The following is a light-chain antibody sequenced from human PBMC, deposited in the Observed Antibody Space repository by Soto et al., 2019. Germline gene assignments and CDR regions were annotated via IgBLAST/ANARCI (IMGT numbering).Light chain of an antibody. CDR3: QQLTT. V-gene: IGKV3-11*01. CDR1: QSVGSS. J-gene: IGKJ1*01. Sequence: EIVLTQSPATLSLSPGERATLSCRASQSVGSSLAWYQQKPGQAPRLLIYGASSRATGIPARFSGSGSGTDFTLTISSLEPEDFAVYYCQQLTTFGQGTKVDNK. CDR2: GAS.